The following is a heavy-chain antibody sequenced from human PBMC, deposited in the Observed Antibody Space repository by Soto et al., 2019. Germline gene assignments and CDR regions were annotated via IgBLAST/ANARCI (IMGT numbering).Heavy chain of an antibody. V-gene: IGHV1-69*08. CDR3: ARDGLHAAGPFDY. CDR2: IIPILGIA. CDR1: GGTFSSYT. D-gene: IGHD6-13*01. Sequence: QVQLVQSGAEVKKPGSSVKVSCKASGGTFSSYTISRVRQAPGHGLEWMGRIIPILGIANYAQKFQGRVTITADKSTSTAYMGLSSLRSEDTAVYYCARDGLHAAGPFDYWGQGTLVTVSS. J-gene: IGHJ4*02.